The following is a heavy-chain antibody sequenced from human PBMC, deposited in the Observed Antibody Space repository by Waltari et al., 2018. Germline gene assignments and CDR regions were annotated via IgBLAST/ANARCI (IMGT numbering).Heavy chain of an antibody. V-gene: IGHV1-2*06. CDR3: TRSWIQLWTPDFDY. Sequence: VQLVQSRAEVKQPGASVKVSCTAPGYTFPAPNMHWVRQAPGQGLEWMGRINPDSGATTYAQKFQGRVTMTRDTSISTAYMELSSLTSDDTAVYYCTRSWIQLWTPDFDYWGQGTLVTVSS. CDR1: GYTFPAPN. CDR2: INPDSGAT. D-gene: IGHD5-18*01. J-gene: IGHJ4*02.